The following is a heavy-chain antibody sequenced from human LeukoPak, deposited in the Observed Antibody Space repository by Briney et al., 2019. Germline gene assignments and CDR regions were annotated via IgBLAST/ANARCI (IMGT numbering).Heavy chain of an antibody. CDR2: ISYDGSNK. D-gene: IGHD5-12*01. CDR1: GFTFSSYG. J-gene: IGHJ4*02. V-gene: IGHV3-30*18. CDR3: AKPAQNIVATIPNFDY. Sequence: GGPLRLSCAASGFTFSSYGMHWVRQAPGKGLEWVAVISYDGSNKYYADSVKGRFTISRDDSKNTLYLQMNSLRAEDTAVYYCAKPAQNIVATIPNFDYWGQGTLVTVSS.